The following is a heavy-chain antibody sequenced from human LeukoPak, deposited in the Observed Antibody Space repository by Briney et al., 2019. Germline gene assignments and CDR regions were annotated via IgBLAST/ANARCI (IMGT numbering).Heavy chain of an antibody. V-gene: IGHV1-2*06. CDR1: GYTFTGYY. CDR2: INPNSGGT. CDR3: ARDGQRGFLEWLRPYYYYYYGMDV. Sequence: ASVKVSCKASGYTFTGYYMHWVRQAPGQGLEWMGRINPNSGGTNYAQKFQGRVTMTRDTSISTAYMELSRPRSDDTAVYYCARDGQRGFLEWLRPYYYYYYGMDVWGQGTTVTVSS. D-gene: IGHD3-3*01. J-gene: IGHJ6*02.